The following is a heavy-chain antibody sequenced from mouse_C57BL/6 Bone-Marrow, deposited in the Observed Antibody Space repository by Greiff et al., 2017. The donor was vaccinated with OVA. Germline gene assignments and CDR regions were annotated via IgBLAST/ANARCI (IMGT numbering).Heavy chain of an antibody. Sequence: QVQLQQPGAELVMPGASVKLSCKASGYTFTSYWMHWVKQRPGQGLEWIGEIDPSDSYTNYNQKFKGKSTLTVDKSSSAAYMQLSSLTSEDSAVYYCAREVLWLRKHYYFDYWGQGTTLTVSS. V-gene: IGHV1-69*01. D-gene: IGHD2-2*01. CDR2: IDPSDSYT. CDR3: AREVLWLRKHYYFDY. J-gene: IGHJ2*01. CDR1: GYTFTSYW.